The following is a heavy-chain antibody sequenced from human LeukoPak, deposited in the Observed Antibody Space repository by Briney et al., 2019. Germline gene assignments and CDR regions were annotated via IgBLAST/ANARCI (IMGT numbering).Heavy chain of an antibody. J-gene: IGHJ4*02. CDR2: INPSGGST. D-gene: IGHD6-6*01. Sequence: GASVKVSCKASGYTFTSYYMHWVRQAPGQGLEWMGIINPSGGSTSYAQKFQGSVTMTRDTSTSTVYMELSSLRSEDTAVYYCARVDTIYSSSSEWDFDYWGQGTLVTVSS. CDR1: GYTFTSYY. V-gene: IGHV1-46*01. CDR3: ARVDTIYSSSSEWDFDY.